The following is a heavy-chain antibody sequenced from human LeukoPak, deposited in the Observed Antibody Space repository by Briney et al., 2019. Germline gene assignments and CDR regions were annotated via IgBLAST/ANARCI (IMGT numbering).Heavy chain of an antibody. J-gene: IGHJ3*02. CDR1: GFTFDDYA. CDR3: EKATTRITMIVPAFDI. D-gene: IGHD3-22*01. Sequence: GRSLRLSCAASGFTFDDYAMHWVQQAPGKGLEWVSGISWNSGSIGYADSVKGRFTISRDNAKNSLYLQMNSLRAEDTALYYCEKATTRITMIVPAFDIWGQGTMVTVSS. CDR2: ISWNSGSI. V-gene: IGHV3-9*01.